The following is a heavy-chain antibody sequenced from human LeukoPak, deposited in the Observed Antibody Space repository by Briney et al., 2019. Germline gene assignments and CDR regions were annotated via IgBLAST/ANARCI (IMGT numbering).Heavy chain of an antibody. CDR3: AKPAISSRGWYYDY. J-gene: IGHJ4*02. V-gene: IGHV3-23*01. Sequence: GGSLRPSCQASGFTFGNYAMSWVRQAPGRGLGWVSAINDSGGSTYYADSVKGRFTISRDNSKNTLYLQMNSLRAEDTAVYYCAKPAISSRGWYYDYWGQGTLVTVSS. CDR2: INDSGGST. D-gene: IGHD6-19*01. CDR1: GFTFGNYA.